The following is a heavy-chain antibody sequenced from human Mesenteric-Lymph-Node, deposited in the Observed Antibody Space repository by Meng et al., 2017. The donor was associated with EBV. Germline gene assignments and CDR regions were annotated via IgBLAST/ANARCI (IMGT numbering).Heavy chain of an antibody. V-gene: IGHV4-34*01. CDR1: GASFSGHY. D-gene: IGHD5-18*01. CDR3: SIWVTGASQNY. J-gene: IGHJ4*02. CDR2: IDPTGNT. Sequence: QVNLQDWGAGLLKPSETLSLTCAAYGASFSGHYGGWMRQPPGKGLEWIGEIDPTGNTKYIPSLKSRVTISLDTSRNQLSLKLTSVTAADTAVYYCSIWVTGASQNYWGPGTLVTVSS.